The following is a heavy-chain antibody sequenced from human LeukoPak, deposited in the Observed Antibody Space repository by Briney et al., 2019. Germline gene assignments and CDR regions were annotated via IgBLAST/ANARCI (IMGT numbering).Heavy chain of an antibody. CDR1: GFTFSNYW. CDR3: PRIAVTGEFDY. Sequence: GGSLRLSCAASGFTFSNYWMSWVRQAPGKGLEWVANIKQDGSEKYYVDSVKGRFTISRDSAKNSLYLQMNSLRAEDTAVYYCPRIAVTGEFDYWGQGTLVTVSS. CDR2: IKQDGSEK. J-gene: IGHJ4*02. D-gene: IGHD6-19*01. V-gene: IGHV3-7*01.